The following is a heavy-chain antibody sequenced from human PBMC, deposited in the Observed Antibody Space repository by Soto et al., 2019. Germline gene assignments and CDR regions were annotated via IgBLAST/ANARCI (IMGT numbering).Heavy chain of an antibody. CDR2: IYYSGST. CDR1: GGSISGYY. V-gene: IGHV4-59*01. Sequence: SETLSLTCTVSGGSISGYYWIWIRQPPGKGLEWIGYIYYSGSTNYNPSLKSRVTISVDTSKNQFSLKLSSVTAADTAVYYCARGGAATLSDYWGQGTLVTVSS. CDR3: ARGGAATLSDY. D-gene: IGHD2-15*01. J-gene: IGHJ4*02.